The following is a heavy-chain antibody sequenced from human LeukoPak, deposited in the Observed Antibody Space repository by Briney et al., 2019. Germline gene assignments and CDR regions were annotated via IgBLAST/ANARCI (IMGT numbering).Heavy chain of an antibody. CDR3: ARGVLTYSYETNVADARIGLDP. V-gene: IGHV4-4*07. D-gene: IGHD3-22*01. CDR2: IYSAGST. Sequence: SETLSLTCTVSGGSTTGYYWSWIRQPAGKGLEWIGRIYSAGSTIYNPSLKSRVTISVDKSKNQFSLKLNSVTAADTAVYYCARGVLTYSYETNVADARIGLDPWGQGTLVTVSS. CDR1: GGSTTGYY. J-gene: IGHJ5*02.